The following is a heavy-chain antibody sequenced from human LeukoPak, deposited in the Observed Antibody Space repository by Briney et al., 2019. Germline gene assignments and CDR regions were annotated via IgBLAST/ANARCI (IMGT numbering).Heavy chain of an antibody. Sequence: SGGSLRLSCAASGFTFSSYSMNWVRQAPGKGLEWVSYISSSSSTIYYADSVKGRFTISRDNAKNSLYLQMNSLRAEDTAVYYCSRGYCSSTSCYGAFDIWGQGTMVTVSS. J-gene: IGHJ3*02. CDR1: GFTFSSYS. CDR2: ISSSSSTI. V-gene: IGHV3-48*01. CDR3: SRGYCSSTSCYGAFDI. D-gene: IGHD2-2*01.